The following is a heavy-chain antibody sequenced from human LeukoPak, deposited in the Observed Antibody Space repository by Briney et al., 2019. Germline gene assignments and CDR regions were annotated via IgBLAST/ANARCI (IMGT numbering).Heavy chain of an antibody. V-gene: IGHV3-23*01. CDR3: AKEKYNAWSPYYFDY. Sequence: PGGSLRLSCAASGFTFTSYAMSWVRQAPGKGLEWVSGISHSGGTSYYADSVRGRFTISRDNSKDTLYLQMSSLRGEDTAIYYCAKEKYNAWSPYYFDYWGQGTLVTVSS. D-gene: IGHD1-1*01. J-gene: IGHJ4*02. CDR2: ISHSGGTS. CDR1: GFTFTSYA.